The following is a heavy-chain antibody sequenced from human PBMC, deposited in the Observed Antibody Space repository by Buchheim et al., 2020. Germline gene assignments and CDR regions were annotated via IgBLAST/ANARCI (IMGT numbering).Heavy chain of an antibody. CDR2: ISHSGST. CDR3: AMITKRTAMDV. V-gene: IGHV4-4*02. Sequence: QVQLQESGPGLVKPSGTLSLTCAVSGGSISSSNWCIWVRQPPGKGLEWIGEISHSGSTNYNPYLKSRVTISLDKSKDHFSPKLSSVTAADTAVYYCAMITKRTAMDVWGQGTT. J-gene: IGHJ6*02. CDR1: GGSISSSNW. D-gene: IGHD3-16*01.